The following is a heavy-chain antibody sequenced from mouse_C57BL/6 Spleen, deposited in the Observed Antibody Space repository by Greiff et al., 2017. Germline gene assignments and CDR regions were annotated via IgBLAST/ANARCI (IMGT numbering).Heavy chain of an antibody. D-gene: IGHD1-1*01. CDR2: IYPRCGNT. V-gene: IGHV1-81*01. CDR1: GYTFTSYG. CDR3: ARWTTVVDY. J-gene: IGHJ2*01. Sequence: VQLQQSGAELARPGASVKLSCKASGYTFTSYGISWVKQRTGQGLEWIGEIYPRCGNTYYNEKFKGKATLTADKSSSTAYMELRSLTSEDSAVYFCARWTTVVDYWGQGTTLTVSS.